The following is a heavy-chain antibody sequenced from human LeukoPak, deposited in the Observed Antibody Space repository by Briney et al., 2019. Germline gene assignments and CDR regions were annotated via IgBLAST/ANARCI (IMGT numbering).Heavy chain of an antibody. CDR2: IYYSGST. Sequence: SETLSLTCTVSGGSISSYYWSWIRQPTGKGLECIGYIYYSGSTNYNPSLKSRVTISVDTSKNQFSLKLSSVTAADTAVYYCARDVGWGDFDYWGQGTLVTVSS. J-gene: IGHJ4*02. CDR1: GGSISSYY. D-gene: IGHD6-19*01. V-gene: IGHV4-59*01. CDR3: ARDVGWGDFDY.